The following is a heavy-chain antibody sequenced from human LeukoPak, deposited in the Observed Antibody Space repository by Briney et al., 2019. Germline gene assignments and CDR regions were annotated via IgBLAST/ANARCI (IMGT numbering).Heavy chain of an antibody. CDR3: TREAGNTQYFDY. D-gene: IGHD1-1*01. J-gene: IGHJ4*02. V-gene: IGHV4-4*07. Sequence: SETLSLTCTVSGGSISSYYWSWIRQPAGKGLEWMERIYTSGSTNYNPSLKSRVTMSVDTSKNQFSLKLSSVTAADTAMYYCTREAGNTQYFDYWGQGTLVTVSS. CDR1: GGSISSYY. CDR2: IYTSGST.